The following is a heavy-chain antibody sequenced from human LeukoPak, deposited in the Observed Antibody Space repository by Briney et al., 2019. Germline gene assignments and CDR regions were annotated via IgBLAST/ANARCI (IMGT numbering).Heavy chain of an antibody. CDR2: IRSKAYGGTT. V-gene: IGHV3-49*03. CDR3: TRDQNTIAGGLDC. J-gene: IGHJ4*02. CDR1: GFTFGDYA. D-gene: IGHD3-9*01. Sequence: GGSLRLSCTASGFTFGDYAMSWFRQAPGKGLEWVGFIRSKAYGGTTEYAASVKGRFTISRDDSRSIAYLQMNSLKTEDTAVYYCTRDQNTIAGGLDCWGQGTLVTVSS.